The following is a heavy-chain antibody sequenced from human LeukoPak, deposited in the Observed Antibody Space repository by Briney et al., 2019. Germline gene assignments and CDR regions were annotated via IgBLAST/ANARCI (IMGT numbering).Heavy chain of an antibody. J-gene: IGHJ4*02. D-gene: IGHD3-22*01. V-gene: IGHV4-38-2*02. CDR3: VRALLDSSGFDFDC. Sequence: SETLSLTCSVSGYSITSGYYWGWIRQTPGKGLDRIATIYHSGSNFYNPSLKSRVSISVDTSSNQFSLKVRSVTAADTAVYYCVRALLDSSGFDFDCWGQGALVTVSS. CDR2: IYHSGSN. CDR1: GYSITSGYY.